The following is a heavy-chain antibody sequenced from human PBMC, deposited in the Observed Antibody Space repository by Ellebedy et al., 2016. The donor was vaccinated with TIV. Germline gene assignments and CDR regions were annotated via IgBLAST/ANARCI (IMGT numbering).Heavy chain of an antibody. CDR1: GFTFNIAG. J-gene: IGHJ4*02. D-gene: IGHD2-8*01. Sequence: GGSLRLSXAASGFTFNIAGMTWVRQAPGKGLGWVGTIVFSGTAAYYSDSVKGRFIISRDNAKNSLFLQMNSLRVEDTAVYYCARDGSEWSRDYWGQGTLVTVSS. CDR3: ARDGSEWSRDY. V-gene: IGHV3-21*01. CDR2: IVFSGTAA.